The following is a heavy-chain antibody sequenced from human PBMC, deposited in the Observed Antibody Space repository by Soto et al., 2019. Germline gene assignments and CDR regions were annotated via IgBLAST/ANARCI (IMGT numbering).Heavy chain of an antibody. D-gene: IGHD1-20*01. CDR1: GVSINNGNDY. CDR2: VHYSGSI. CDR3: VRCMSLYNSGF. J-gene: IGHJ4*02. V-gene: IGHV4-31*03. Sequence: QVQLQESGPGLVKPSGTLSLTCTVSGVSINNGNDYWTWIRQHPGKGLEWIGHVHYSGSIHYNPSLHSRVTLSVYTSKNQVSLELSSATVVDTAVHYCVRCMSLYNSGFWGQGTLVTVSS.